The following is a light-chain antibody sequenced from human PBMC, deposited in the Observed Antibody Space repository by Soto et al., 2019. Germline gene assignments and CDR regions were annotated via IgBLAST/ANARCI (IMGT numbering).Light chain of an antibody. V-gene: IGKV3-20*01. J-gene: IGKJ5*01. Sequence: EIVMTQSPATLSVSPGERATLPCRASQSVSSSYLAWYQQKPGQPPRLLIYGASSRATGIPDRFSGSGSGTDFTLTISRLEPEDFAVFYCQHYDSLPITFGQGTRLEIK. CDR1: QSVSSSY. CDR3: QHYDSLPIT. CDR2: GAS.